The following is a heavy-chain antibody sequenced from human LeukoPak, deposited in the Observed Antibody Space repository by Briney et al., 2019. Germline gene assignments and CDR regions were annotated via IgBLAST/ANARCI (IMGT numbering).Heavy chain of an antibody. CDR1: GFSFSSFY. D-gene: IGHD6-13*01. V-gene: IGHV3-74*01. CDR2: IGGDGSST. CDR3: ASADSSCANDC. Sequence: GGSLRLSCVASGFSFSSFYMYWVRQAPGKGLVWASLIGGDGSSTTYADSVKGRFAITRDNANNTLYLQMNSLRVEDTAVYYCASADSSCANDCWGQGTLVTVSS. J-gene: IGHJ4*02.